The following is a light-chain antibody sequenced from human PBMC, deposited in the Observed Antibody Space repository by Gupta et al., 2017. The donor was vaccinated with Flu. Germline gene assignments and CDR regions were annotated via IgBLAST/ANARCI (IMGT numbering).Light chain of an antibody. Sequence: DIQMTQSPSSLSASVGDRVTITCRASQSVKTYINWYHQQPGKDPQHLIYAAFTLQRGVPSRCSGSGFGTDFTLPISSRQLEDFATYYCQQTDSAPRTFGQGTKVELK. CDR2: AAF. CDR1: QSVKTY. V-gene: IGKV1-39*01. J-gene: IGKJ1*01. CDR3: QQTDSAPRT.